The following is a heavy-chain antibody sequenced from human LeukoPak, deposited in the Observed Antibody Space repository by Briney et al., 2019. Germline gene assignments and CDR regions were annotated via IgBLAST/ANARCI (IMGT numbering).Heavy chain of an antibody. D-gene: IGHD2-8*02. Sequence: ASVKVSCKASGGTFSSYAISWVRQAPGQGLEWMGGIIPIFGTANYAQKFQGRVTITADESTSTAYMELSSLRSEDTAVYYCARGAVVYYYNYYGMDVWGQGTTVTVSS. J-gene: IGHJ6*02. CDR1: GGTFSSYA. V-gene: IGHV1-69*13. CDR3: ARGAVVYYYNYYGMDV. CDR2: IIPIFGTA.